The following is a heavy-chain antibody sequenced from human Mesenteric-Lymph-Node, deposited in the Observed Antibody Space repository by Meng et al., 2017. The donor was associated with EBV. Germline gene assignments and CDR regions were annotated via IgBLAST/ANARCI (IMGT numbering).Heavy chain of an antibody. D-gene: IGHD5-24*01. CDR1: GCSLRKGML. CDR3: ARWKRRDDYNLQYYFDY. J-gene: IGHJ4*02. CDR2: NHQRCNH. V-gene: IGHV4/OR15-8*02. Sequence: VPGPVKSRGNLDLRWFGAGCSLRKGMLGVLVRQAPGTGWGWNGENHQRCNHNYKPSLKSRVTLSMDKPKNHFSLSLNSVTAADTAVYFCARWKRRDDYNLQYYFDYWGQGTMVTVSS.